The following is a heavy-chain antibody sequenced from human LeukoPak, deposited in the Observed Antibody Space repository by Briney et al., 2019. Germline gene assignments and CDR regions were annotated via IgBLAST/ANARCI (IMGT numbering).Heavy chain of an antibody. D-gene: IGHD1-26*01. Sequence: GGSLRLSCAASGFTFSSYSMNWVRQAPGKGLEWVSSISSSSSYIYYADSVKGRFTISRDNAKNPLYLQMNSPRAEDTAVYYCARDLSGSYFFDPWGQGTLVTVSS. J-gene: IGHJ5*02. CDR1: GFTFSSYS. CDR3: ARDLSGSYFFDP. CDR2: ISSSSSYI. V-gene: IGHV3-21*01.